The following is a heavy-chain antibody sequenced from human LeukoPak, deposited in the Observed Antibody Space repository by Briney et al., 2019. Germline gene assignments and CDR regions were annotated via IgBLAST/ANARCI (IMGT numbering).Heavy chain of an antibody. CDR3: ARDGDSSFDY. CDR1: GGSISSSSYY. Sequence: SETLSLTCTVSGGSISSSSYYWGWIRQPPGKGLEWIGSIYYSGSTYYNPSLKSRVTISVDTSKNQLSLKLSSVTAADTAVYYCARDGDSSFDYWGQGALVTVSS. CDR2: IYYSGST. V-gene: IGHV4-39*07. J-gene: IGHJ4*02. D-gene: IGHD6-13*01.